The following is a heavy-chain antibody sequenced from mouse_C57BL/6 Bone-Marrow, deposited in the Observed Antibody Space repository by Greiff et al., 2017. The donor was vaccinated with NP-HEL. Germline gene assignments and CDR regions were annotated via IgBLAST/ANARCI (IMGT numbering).Heavy chain of an antibody. J-gene: IGHJ3*01. CDR3: ARGEDLAWFAY. Sequence: QVQLQQPGAELVKPGASVKLSCKASGYTFTSYWMHWVKQRPGQGLEWIGEIFPGSGSTYYNEKFKGKATLTVDTSSSTAYMQLSSLTSEDSAVYFCARGEDLAWFAYWGQGTLVTVSA. V-gene: IGHV1-56*01. CDR1: GYTFTSYW. CDR2: IFPGSGST.